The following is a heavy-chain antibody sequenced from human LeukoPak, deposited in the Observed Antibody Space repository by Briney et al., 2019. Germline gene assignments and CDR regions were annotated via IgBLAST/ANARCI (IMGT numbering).Heavy chain of an antibody. CDR2: MNPNSGNT. CDR3: ARVPVYCSSTSRYEGGHFDY. D-gene: IGHD2-2*01. Sequence: ASVKVSCKASGYTFTSYDINWVRQATGQGLEWMGWMNPNSGNTGYAQKFQGRVTITRNTSISTAYMELSSLRSEDTAVYYCARVPVYCSSTSRYEGGHFDYWGQGTLVTVSS. V-gene: IGHV1-8*03. CDR1: GYTFTSYD. J-gene: IGHJ4*02.